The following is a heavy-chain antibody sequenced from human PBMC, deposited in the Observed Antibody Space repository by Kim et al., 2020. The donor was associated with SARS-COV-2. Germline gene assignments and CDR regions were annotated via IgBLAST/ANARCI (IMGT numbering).Heavy chain of an antibody. CDR3: ARGGVRRKDVSPLS. V-gene: IGHV1-8*01. CDR2: MNPNSGNT. J-gene: IGHJ5*02. CDR1: GYTFTSYD. Sequence: ASVKVSCKASGYTFTSYDINWVRQATGQGLEWMGWMNPNSGNTGYAQKFQGRVTMTRNTSISTAYMELSSLRSEDTAVYYCARGGVRRKDVSPLSWGQGTLVTVSS. D-gene: IGHD2-15*01.